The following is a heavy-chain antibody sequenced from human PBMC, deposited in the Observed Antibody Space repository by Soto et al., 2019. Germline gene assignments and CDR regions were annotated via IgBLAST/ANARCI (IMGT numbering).Heavy chain of an antibody. Sequence: QVQLVQSGAEVKKPGSSVKVSCKASGGTFSSYAISWVRQAPGQGLEWMGGIIPIFGTANYAQKFQGRVTITADESTSTAYMELSSLRSEDTAVYYCARGSEQLVRSYYYYGMDVWGQGTTVTVSS. CDR1: GGTFSSYA. V-gene: IGHV1-69*12. CDR3: ARGSEQLVRSYYYYGMDV. D-gene: IGHD6-6*01. J-gene: IGHJ6*02. CDR2: IIPIFGTA.